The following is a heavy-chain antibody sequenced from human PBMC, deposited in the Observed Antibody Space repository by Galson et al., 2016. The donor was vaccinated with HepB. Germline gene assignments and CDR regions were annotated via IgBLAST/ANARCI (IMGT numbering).Heavy chain of an antibody. J-gene: IGHJ6*04. D-gene: IGHD2-8*02. CDR1: GFTVSDYY. CDR3: ARTSDRECTVTHCVKFRYLYYVMDV. V-gene: IGHV3-53*01. CDR2: VFLGGST. Sequence: SLRLSCAASGFTVSDYYMTWVRQAPGKGLEWVSVVFLGGSTFYAQSVEGRFTISTDDSKNTLRLQMTSLTAEDTAVYFCARTSDRECTVTHCVKFRYLYYVMDVWGKGTPVTVSS.